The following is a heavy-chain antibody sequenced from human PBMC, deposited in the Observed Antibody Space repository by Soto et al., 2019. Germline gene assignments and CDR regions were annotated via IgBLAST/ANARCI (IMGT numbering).Heavy chain of an antibody. CDR3: ARDRGYSSSWRLNWFDP. V-gene: IGHV4-59*01. CDR1: GGSISSYY. J-gene: IGHJ5*02. D-gene: IGHD6-13*01. Sequence: SETLSLTCTVSGGSISSYYWSWIRQPPGKGLEWIGYIYYSGSTNYNPSLKSRVTISVDTSKNQFSLKLSSVTAADTAVYYCARDRGYSSSWRLNWFDPWGQGTLVTVSS. CDR2: IYYSGST.